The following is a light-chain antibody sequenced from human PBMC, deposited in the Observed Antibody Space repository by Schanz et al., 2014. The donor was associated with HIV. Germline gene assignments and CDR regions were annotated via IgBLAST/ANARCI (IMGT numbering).Light chain of an antibody. CDR2: DVS. CDR3: CSYAGSYTWV. J-gene: IGLJ3*02. CDR1: SSDVGGYNY. Sequence: QSVLTQPASVSGSPGQSITISCTGTSSDVGGYNYVSWYQQHPGKAPKLMIYDVSNRPSGVSNRFSGSKSGNTASLTISGLQAEDEADYYCCSYAGSYTWVFGGGTKVTVL. V-gene: IGLV2-14*03.